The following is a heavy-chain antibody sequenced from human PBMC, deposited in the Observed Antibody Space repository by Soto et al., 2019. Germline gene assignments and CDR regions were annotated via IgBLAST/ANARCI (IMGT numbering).Heavy chain of an antibody. V-gene: IGHV1-18*01. J-gene: IGHJ4*02. CDR1: GYTFTSYA. Sequence: QVQLVQSVAEVKKPGASVKVSCQASGYTFTSYAISWVRQAPGEGLEWMGWISAYNGNTNYAQKLQCRVTMTTDTSPSTAYMELRSVRSDDTAVYYCARDSPPPREWGQGTLVTVSS. CDR3: ARDSPPPRE. CDR2: ISAYNGNT.